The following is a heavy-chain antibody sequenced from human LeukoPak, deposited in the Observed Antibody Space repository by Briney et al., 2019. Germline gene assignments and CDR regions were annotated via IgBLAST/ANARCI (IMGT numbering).Heavy chain of an antibody. CDR1: GFTFSSYA. Sequence: GGSLRLSCAASGFTFSSYAMSWVRQAPGKGLEWVSAISGSGGSTYYADSVKGRFTISRDNAKNSLYLQMNSLRAEDTAVYYCARTLQIYDSSGYSSSGGQGTLVTVSS. CDR2: ISGSGGST. J-gene: IGHJ4*02. D-gene: IGHD3-22*01. CDR3: ARTLQIYDSSGYSSS. V-gene: IGHV3-23*01.